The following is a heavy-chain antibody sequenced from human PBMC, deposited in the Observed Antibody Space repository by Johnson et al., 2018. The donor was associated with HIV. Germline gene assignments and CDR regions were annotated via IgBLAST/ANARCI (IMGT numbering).Heavy chain of an antibody. D-gene: IGHD5-24*01. J-gene: IGHJ3*02. CDR2: ISYDGSNK. Sequence: QVQLVESGGGVVQPGRSLRLSCAASGFIFSSYGMHWVRQAPGKGLEWVAVISYDGSNKYYADSVKGRFTISRDNSKNTLYLQMNSLRAEDTAVYYCARACRDGYTCDAFDIWGQGTMVTVSS. CDR1: GFIFSSYG. V-gene: IGHV3-30*03. CDR3: ARACRDGYTCDAFDI.